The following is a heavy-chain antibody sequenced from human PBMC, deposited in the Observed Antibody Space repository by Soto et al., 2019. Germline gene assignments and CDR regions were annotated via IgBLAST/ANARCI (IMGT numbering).Heavy chain of an antibody. J-gene: IGHJ6*01. D-gene: IGHD5-18*01. V-gene: IGHV1-69*12. CDR1: AGTFRSYA. CDR3: ARTVYSSGLYHYGMDA. Sequence: QVQLVQSGAEVKKPGSSVKVSCKASAGTFRSYAISWVRQAPGQGLEWMGGIIPMFGTANYAQKFQGRVTITADESTRTAYMELSSLGSEDTAVYYCARTVYSSGLYHYGMDAWGQGTTVTVSS. CDR2: IIPMFGTA.